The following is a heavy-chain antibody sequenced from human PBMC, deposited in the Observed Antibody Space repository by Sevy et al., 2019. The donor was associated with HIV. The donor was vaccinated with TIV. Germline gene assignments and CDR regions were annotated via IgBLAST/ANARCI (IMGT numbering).Heavy chain of an antibody. CDR1: GFTFSSYA. D-gene: IGHD4-17*01. V-gene: IGHV3-30-3*01. CDR2: ISYDGSNK. Sequence: GGSLRLSCAASGFTFSSYAMHWVRQAPGKGLEWVAVISYDGSNKYYADSVKGRFTMSRDNSKNTLYLQMNSLRAEDTAVYYCARGSLYGDYYYYGMDVWGQGTTVTVSS. J-gene: IGHJ6*02. CDR3: ARGSLYGDYYYYGMDV.